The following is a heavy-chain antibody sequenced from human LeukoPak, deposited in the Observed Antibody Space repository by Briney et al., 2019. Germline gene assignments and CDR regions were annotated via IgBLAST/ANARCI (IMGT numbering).Heavy chain of an antibody. D-gene: IGHD3-22*01. CDR3: ARGPRLYYYDSSGYYYY. CDR2: INHSGST. V-gene: IGHV4-34*01. Sequence: PSETLSLTCAVYGGSFSGYYWSWIRQPPGKGLEWIGEINHSGSTDYNPSLKSRVTISVDTSKNQFSLKLSSVTDADAAVYFCARGPRLYYYDSSGYYYYWGQGTLVTVSS. CDR1: GGSFSGYY. J-gene: IGHJ4*02.